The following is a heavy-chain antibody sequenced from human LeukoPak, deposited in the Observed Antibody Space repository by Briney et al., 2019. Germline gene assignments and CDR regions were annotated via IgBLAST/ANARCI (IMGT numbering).Heavy chain of an antibody. D-gene: IGHD2-21*01. CDR1: GFPFSSYG. CDR3: AKDLDWYFDY. V-gene: IGHV3-30*18. CDR2: ISYDGSNK. J-gene: IGHJ4*02. Sequence: PGGSLRLSCAASGFPFSSYGMHWVRQAPGKGLEWVAVISYDGSNKYYADSVKGRFTISRDNSKNTLYLQMNSLRAEDTAVYYCAKDLDWYFDYWGQGTLVTVSS.